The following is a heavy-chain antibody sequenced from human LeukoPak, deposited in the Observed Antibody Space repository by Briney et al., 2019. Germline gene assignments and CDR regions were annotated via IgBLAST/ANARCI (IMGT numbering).Heavy chain of an antibody. Sequence: GSSVEVSCKASGGTFSSYAISWVRQAPGQGLEWMGGIIPIFGTANYAQKFQGRVTITTDESTSTAYMELSSLRSEDTAVYYCARDGCSSTSCYGLNWFDPWGQGTLVTVSS. CDR2: IIPIFGTA. D-gene: IGHD2-2*01. CDR1: GGTFSSYA. J-gene: IGHJ5*02. V-gene: IGHV1-69*05. CDR3: ARDGCSSTSCYGLNWFDP.